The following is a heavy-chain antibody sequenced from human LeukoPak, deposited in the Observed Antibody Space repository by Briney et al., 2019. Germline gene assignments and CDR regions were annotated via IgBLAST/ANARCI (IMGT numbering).Heavy chain of an antibody. CDR1: GFTFSSYA. Sequence: PGGSLRLSCAASGFTFSSYAMTWVRQAPVEGLEWLSVVTDTGGNTYHADPVKGRFTISRDNSKNTVYLEMNSLRVEDTAVYYCAKGTDRSCSGPSCYPLDSWGQGTLVTVSP. V-gene: IGHV3-23*01. D-gene: IGHD2-15*01. CDR2: VTDTGGNT. J-gene: IGHJ4*02. CDR3: AKGTDRSCSGPSCYPLDS.